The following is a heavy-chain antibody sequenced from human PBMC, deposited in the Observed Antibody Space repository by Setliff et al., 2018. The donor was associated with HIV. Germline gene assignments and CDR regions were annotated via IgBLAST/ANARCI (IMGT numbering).Heavy chain of an antibody. CDR1: GYTFTSYY. V-gene: IGHV1-24*01. Sequence: ASVKVSCKASGYTFTSYYIHWVRQAPGKGLEWMGSFDLEDGETIYAQKFQGRVTMTEDTSTDTAYMELSSLRSEDTAVYYCARGLRFLEWLSRDNWFDPWGQGTLVTVSS. J-gene: IGHJ5*02. CDR2: FDLEDGET. D-gene: IGHD3-3*01. CDR3: ARGLRFLEWLSRDNWFDP.